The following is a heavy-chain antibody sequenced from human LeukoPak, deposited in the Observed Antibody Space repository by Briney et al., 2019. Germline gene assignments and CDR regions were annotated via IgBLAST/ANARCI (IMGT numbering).Heavy chain of an antibody. J-gene: IGHJ4*02. Sequence: GGSLRLSCAASGFTFSNAWMSWVRQAPGKGLEWVDRIRSKTDGGTTDYAAPVKGRFTISRDDSKNTLYLQMNSLKTEDTAVYYCTGVSRSSWYDYWGQGALVTVSS. D-gene: IGHD6-13*01. V-gene: IGHV3-15*01. CDR2: IRSKTDGGTT. CDR3: TGVSRSSWYDY. CDR1: GFTFSNAW.